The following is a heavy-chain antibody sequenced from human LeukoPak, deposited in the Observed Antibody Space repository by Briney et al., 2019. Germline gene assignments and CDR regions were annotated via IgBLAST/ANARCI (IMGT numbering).Heavy chain of an antibody. CDR2: IWYDGSNK. Sequence: GGSLRLSCAASGFTFSSYGMHWVRQAPGKGLEWAAVIWYDGSNKYYADSVKGRFTISRDNSKNALYLQMSSLRAEDTAVYYCARERRVRLELRLDYWGQGTLVTVSS. CDR3: ARERRVRLELRLDY. J-gene: IGHJ4*02. V-gene: IGHV3-33*01. D-gene: IGHD1-7*01. CDR1: GFTFSSYG.